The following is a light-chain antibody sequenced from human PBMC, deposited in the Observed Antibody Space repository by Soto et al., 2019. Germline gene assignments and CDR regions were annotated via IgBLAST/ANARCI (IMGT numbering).Light chain of an antibody. CDR1: QSINKY. V-gene: IGKV1-39*01. Sequence: DIQMTQSPSSLSASVGDRVTITCRASQSINKYLNWYQQKPGKAPKLLIYAASSLQSGVPSRFSGGGSGTDFTLTISSLQPEDFATYYCKQSHTDRTFGQGTKVAIK. CDR3: KQSHTDRT. J-gene: IGKJ1*01. CDR2: AAS.